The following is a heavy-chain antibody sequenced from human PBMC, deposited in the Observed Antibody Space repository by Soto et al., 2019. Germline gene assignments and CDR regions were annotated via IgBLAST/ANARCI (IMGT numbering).Heavy chain of an antibody. Sequence: GGSLRLSCAASGFTFSSYTMSWVRQAPGKGLEWVSAISGSGGSTYYADSVKGRFTISRDNSKNTLYLQMNGLRAEDTALYYCAGMVHSYYYYYYVMDVWGQGTTVTVSS. V-gene: IGHV3-23*01. CDR1: GFTFSSYT. CDR3: AGMVHSYYYYYYVMDV. D-gene: IGHD2-8*01. CDR2: ISGSGGST. J-gene: IGHJ6*02.